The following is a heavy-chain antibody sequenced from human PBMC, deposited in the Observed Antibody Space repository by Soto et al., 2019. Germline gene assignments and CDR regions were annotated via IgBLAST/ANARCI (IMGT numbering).Heavy chain of an antibody. CDR2: ITGGGGNT. CDR3: ANKRWDVYADNGSRYSHYGMDV. D-gene: IGHD2-15*01. CDR1: GFTFSSYA. V-gene: IGHV3-23*01. J-gene: IGHJ6*02. Sequence: GGSLRLSCVASGFTFSSYAMSWVRQAPGKGLAWVSGITGGGGNTFYVDSVKGRFTISRDNAKNTLYLQMQSLRDEDTARYFCANKRWDVYADNGSRYSHYGMDVWGQGTTVTVSS.